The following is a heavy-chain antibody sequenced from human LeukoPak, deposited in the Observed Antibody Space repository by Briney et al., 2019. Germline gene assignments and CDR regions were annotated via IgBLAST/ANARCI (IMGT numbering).Heavy chain of an antibody. D-gene: IGHD6-19*01. V-gene: IGHV4-59*01. CDR3: ARENRRVHNWFDP. Sequence: PSETLSLTCTVSGGSISSYYWSWIRQPPGKGLEWIGYIYYSGSTNYNPSLKSRVTISVDTSKNQFSLKLSSVTAADTAVYYCARENRRVHNWFDPWGQGTLVTVSS. J-gene: IGHJ5*02. CDR2: IYYSGST. CDR1: GGSISSYY.